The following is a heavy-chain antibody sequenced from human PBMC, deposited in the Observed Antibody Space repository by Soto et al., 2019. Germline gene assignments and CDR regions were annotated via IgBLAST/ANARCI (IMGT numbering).Heavy chain of an antibody. Sequence: EVQLVESGGDVVQPGGSLRLSCAASGFTFSGHWMHWVRQVPGKGLKWVSRINTDGGSSAYADSGKGRFTISRDNAKNTVHLQMDGLRAEDTAVYYCAREAGYCSGTSCYRRAFDTWGQGTTVTVSS. CDR2: INTDGGSS. D-gene: IGHD2-2*01. CDR1: GFTFSGHW. V-gene: IGHV3-74*03. CDR3: AREAGYCSGTSCYRRAFDT. J-gene: IGHJ3*02.